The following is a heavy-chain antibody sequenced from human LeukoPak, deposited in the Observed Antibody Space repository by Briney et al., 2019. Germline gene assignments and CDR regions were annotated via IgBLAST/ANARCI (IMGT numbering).Heavy chain of an antibody. J-gene: IGHJ4*02. Sequence: GASVKVSCKASGYTFTSYGISWVRQSPGQGLEWMGWISAYNGNTNYAQKLQGRVTMTTDTSTSTAYMELRSLRSDDTAVYYCARDGEPEIVVVPAASDYWGQGTLVTVSS. CDR3: ARDGEPEIVVVPAASDY. D-gene: IGHD2-2*01. CDR1: GYTFTSYG. V-gene: IGHV1-18*01. CDR2: ISAYNGNT.